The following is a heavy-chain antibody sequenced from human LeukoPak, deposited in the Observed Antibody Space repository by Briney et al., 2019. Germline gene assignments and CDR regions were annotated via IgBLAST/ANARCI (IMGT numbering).Heavy chain of an antibody. CDR3: ARDKGVVTYDY. CDR1: GYTFTSYA. CDR2: INGGNGNT. V-gene: IGHV1-3*01. D-gene: IGHD4-23*01. Sequence: ASVKVSCKASGYTFTSYAMHWVRQAPGQRLEWMGWINGGNGNTEYSQKFQGRVTITRDTSASTAYMELSSLRSEDTAVYYCARDKGVVTYDYWGQGTLVTVSS. J-gene: IGHJ4*02.